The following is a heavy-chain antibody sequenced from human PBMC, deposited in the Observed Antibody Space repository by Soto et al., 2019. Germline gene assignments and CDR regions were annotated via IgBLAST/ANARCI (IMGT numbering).Heavy chain of an antibody. CDR2: INSDGSST. V-gene: IGHV3-74*01. J-gene: IGHJ6*02. Sequence: GGSLRLSCAASGFTFSSYWMHWVRQAPGKGLVWVSRINSDGSSTSYADSVKGRFTISRDNAKNTLYLQMNSLRAEDTAVYYCARGRALPYSSSWYGFGPNYYYYGMDVWGQGTTVTVSS. CDR3: ARGRALPYSSSWYGFGPNYYYYGMDV. D-gene: IGHD6-13*01. CDR1: GFTFSSYW.